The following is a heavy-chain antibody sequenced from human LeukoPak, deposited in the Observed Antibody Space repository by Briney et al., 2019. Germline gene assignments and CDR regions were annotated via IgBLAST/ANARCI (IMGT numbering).Heavy chain of an antibody. J-gene: IGHJ4*02. D-gene: IGHD2-15*01. Sequence: GGSLRLSCAASGFIFSSYGMHWVRQAPGKGLEWVAFIRYDGSNTYYADSVKGRFTISRDNSKNTLYLQMNSLRGEDTALYYCARDLAPYCSGGRCSTFDYWGQGTLVTVSS. V-gene: IGHV3-30*02. CDR2: IRYDGSNT. CDR3: ARDLAPYCSGGRCSTFDY. CDR1: GFIFSSYG.